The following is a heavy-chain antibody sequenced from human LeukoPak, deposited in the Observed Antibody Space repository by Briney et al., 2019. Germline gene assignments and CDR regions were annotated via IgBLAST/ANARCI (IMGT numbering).Heavy chain of an antibody. D-gene: IGHD2-2*01. CDR3: ASRLQYPDFDY. J-gene: IGHJ4*02. CDR2: MNPSSGNT. CDR1: GYTFTSYD. Sequence: ASVKESCKAAGYTFTSYDINWVRRAMGEGRQWMGCMNPSSGNTGYAQKFQRRVTMTRNTSLRTAYMELSSLRSEDTAVYYCASRLQYPDFDYWGQGTLVTVSS. V-gene: IGHV1-8*01.